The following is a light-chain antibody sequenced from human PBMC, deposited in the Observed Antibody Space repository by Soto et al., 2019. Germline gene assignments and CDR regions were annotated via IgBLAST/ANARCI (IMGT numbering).Light chain of an antibody. CDR1: QSISSY. Sequence: DIQMTQSPSSLSASVRDRVTITCRASQSISSYLNWYQQIPGKAPKLLIYAASSLQSGVPSRFSGSGSGTDFTLTISSLQPEDFATYYCQQSYSTLTFGGGTKVDIK. J-gene: IGKJ4*01. V-gene: IGKV1-39*01. CDR3: QQSYSTLT. CDR2: AAS.